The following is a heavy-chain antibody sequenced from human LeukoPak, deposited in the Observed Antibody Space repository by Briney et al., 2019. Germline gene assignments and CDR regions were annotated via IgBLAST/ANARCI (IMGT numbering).Heavy chain of an antibody. CDR2: INPNSGGT. CDR1: GYTFTGYY. V-gene: IGHV1-2*02. Sequence: ASVKVSCKASGYTFTGYYMHWVRQAPGQGLVWMGWINPNSGGTNYAQKFQGRVTMTRDTSASTAYMELSGLRSEDMAVYYCARATYYYDSSGGYDAFDIWGQGTMVTVSS. D-gene: IGHD3-22*01. J-gene: IGHJ3*02. CDR3: ARATYYYDSSGGYDAFDI.